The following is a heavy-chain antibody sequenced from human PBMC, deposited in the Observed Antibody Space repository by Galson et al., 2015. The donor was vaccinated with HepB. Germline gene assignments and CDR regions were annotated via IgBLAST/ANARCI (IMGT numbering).Heavy chain of an antibody. J-gene: IGHJ5*02. CDR1: GSSINNYY. V-gene: IGHV4-59*01. CDR3: ARAKRSATGNWFDP. Sequence: ETLSLTCSISGSSINNYYWSWIRQPPGKGLDWMGYIFYSGDTKYNPSLKSRATISIDTSKNQFSLTLISVTAADTAVYYCARAKRSATGNWFDPWGHGALVTVSS. D-gene: IGHD1-1*01. CDR2: IFYSGDT.